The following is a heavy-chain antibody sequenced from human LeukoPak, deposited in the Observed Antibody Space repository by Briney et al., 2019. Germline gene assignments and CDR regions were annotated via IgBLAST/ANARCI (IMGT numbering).Heavy chain of an antibody. CDR3: ARDRFPRYYYDSSGYGKFDY. Sequence: GASVKVSCKASGYTFTGYYMHWVRQAPGQGLEWMGWISAYNGNTYYAQILQGRVTMTTDTSTSTAYMELRSLRSDDTAVYYCARDRFPRYYYDSSGYGKFDYWGQGTLVTVSS. D-gene: IGHD3-22*01. CDR1: GYTFTGYY. CDR2: ISAYNGNT. J-gene: IGHJ4*02. V-gene: IGHV1-18*04.